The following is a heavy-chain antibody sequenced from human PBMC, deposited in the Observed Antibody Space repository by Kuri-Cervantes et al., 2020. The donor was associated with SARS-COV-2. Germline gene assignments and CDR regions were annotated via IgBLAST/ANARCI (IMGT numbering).Heavy chain of an antibody. D-gene: IGHD6-19*01. CDR3: ARGRFYSGHINFDF. CDR1: GFTFSSYE. J-gene: IGHJ4*02. CDR2: ISSSGSTI. V-gene: IGHV3-48*03. Sequence: GESLKISCAASGFTFSSYEMNWVRQAPGKGLEWVSYISSSGSTIYYADSVKGRFTISRDNAKNSLYLQMNSLRAEDTAVYYCARGRFYSGHINFDFWGQGALVTVSS.